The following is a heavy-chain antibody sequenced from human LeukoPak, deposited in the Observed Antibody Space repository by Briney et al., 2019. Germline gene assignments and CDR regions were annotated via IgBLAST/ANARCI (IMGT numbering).Heavy chain of an antibody. V-gene: IGHV3-49*04. CDR3: TRDPPYHYGSGSYFDY. CDR1: GFTFGDYA. D-gene: IGHD3-10*01. J-gene: IGHJ4*02. Sequence: HPGGSLRLSCTASGFTFGDYAMSWVRQAPGKGLEWVGFIRSKAYGGTTEYAASVKGRFTIPRDDSKSIAYLQMNSLKTEDTAVYYCTRDPPYHYGSGSYFDYWGQGTLVTVSS. CDR2: IRSKAYGGTT.